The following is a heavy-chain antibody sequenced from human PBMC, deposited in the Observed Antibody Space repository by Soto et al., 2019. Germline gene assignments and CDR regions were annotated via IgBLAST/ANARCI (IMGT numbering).Heavy chain of an antibody. Sequence: VGSLRLSCAASGFTFNNYAMGWVRQAPGKGLQWVSSISGSGGTTYYADSVKGRLTISRDNSKNTVYLQMNSLRAEDTAVYYCAKELSHYSSSWFDSCGQRTLVTVSS. CDR1: GFTFNNYA. CDR2: ISGSGGTT. D-gene: IGHD6-13*01. J-gene: IGHJ5*01. V-gene: IGHV3-23*01. CDR3: AKELSHYSSSWFDS.